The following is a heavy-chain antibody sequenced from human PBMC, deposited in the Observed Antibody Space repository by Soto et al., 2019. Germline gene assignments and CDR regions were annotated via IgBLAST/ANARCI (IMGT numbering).Heavy chain of an antibody. Sequence: SETLSLTCAVYGGSFSGYYWSWIRQPPGKGLEWIGEINHSGSTNYNPSLKSRVTISVDTSKNQFSLKLSSVTAADTAVYYCARGGRTVTTGIVAGYYYYYMDVWGKGTTVTVSS. J-gene: IGHJ6*03. CDR3: ARGGRTVTTGIVAGYYYYYMDV. CDR1: GGSFSGYY. CDR2: INHSGST. V-gene: IGHV4-34*01. D-gene: IGHD4-4*01.